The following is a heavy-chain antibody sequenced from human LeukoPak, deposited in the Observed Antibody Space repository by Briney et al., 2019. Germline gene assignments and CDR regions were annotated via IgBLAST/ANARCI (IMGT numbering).Heavy chain of an antibody. CDR1: GYTFTGYY. J-gene: IGHJ6*03. V-gene: IGHV1-2*02. CDR3: ARQPLVGATDYYYYYMDV. CDR2: TNPNSGGT. Sequence: ASVKVSCKASGYTFTGYYMHWVRQAPGQGLEWMGWTNPNSGGTNYAQKFQGRVTMTRDTSISTAYMELSRLRSDDTAVYYCARQPLVGATDYYYYYMDVWGKGTTVTVSS. D-gene: IGHD1-26*01.